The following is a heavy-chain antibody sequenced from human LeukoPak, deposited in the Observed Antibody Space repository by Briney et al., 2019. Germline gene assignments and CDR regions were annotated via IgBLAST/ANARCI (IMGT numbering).Heavy chain of an antibody. V-gene: IGHV3-15*01. CDR2: ILSRGSGGTT. J-gene: IGHJ5*02. Sequence: GGSLRLSCEVSGLTFTDAWMSWVRQAPGKGLEWVGRILSRGSGGTTDYAAPVKGRFTISRDDSKNAAYLEMYSLKSEDTAIYFCTHISDIPDRLTSWGQGTLVTVSS. D-gene: IGHD2-21*01. CDR1: GLTFTDAW. CDR3: THISDIPDRLTS.